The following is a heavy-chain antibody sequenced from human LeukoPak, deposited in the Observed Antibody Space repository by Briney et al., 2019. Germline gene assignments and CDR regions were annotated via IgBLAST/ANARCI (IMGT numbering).Heavy chain of an antibody. CDR1: GGSISSYY. V-gene: IGHV4-59*01. D-gene: IGHD5-18*01. CDR2: IYYSGGT. J-gene: IGHJ4*02. CDR3: ARASLPHTMVTYYFDY. Sequence: SETLSLTCTVSGGSISSYYWSWIRQPPGKGLEWIGYIYYSGGTNYNPSLKSRVTISVDTSKNQFSLKLSSVTAADTAVYYCARASLPHTMVTYYFDYWGQGTLVTVSS.